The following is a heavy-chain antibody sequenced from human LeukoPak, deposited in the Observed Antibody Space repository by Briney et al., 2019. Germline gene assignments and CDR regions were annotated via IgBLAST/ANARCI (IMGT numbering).Heavy chain of an antibody. CDR3: ARGHTENYFDY. J-gene: IGHJ4*02. D-gene: IGHD5-18*01. CDR1: GGSISSGGYS. V-gene: IGHV4-30-2*01. CDR2: IYHSGST. Sequence: SETLSLTCAVSGGSISSGGYSWSWIRQPPGKGLEWIGYIYHSGSTYYNPSLKSRVTISVDRSKNQFSLELSSVTAADTAVYYCARGHTENYFDYWGQGTLVTVSS.